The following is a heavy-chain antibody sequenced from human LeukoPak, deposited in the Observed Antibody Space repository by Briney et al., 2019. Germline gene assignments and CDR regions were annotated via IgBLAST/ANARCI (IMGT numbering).Heavy chain of an antibody. V-gene: IGHV4-59*01. CDR3: ARGGDFWSGSDAFDI. D-gene: IGHD3-3*01. Sequence: SETLSLTCTVSGGSISSYYWSWIRQPPGKGLEWIGYIYYSGSTNYNPSLKSRVTISVDTSKNQFSLKLSSVTAADTAVYYCARGGDFWSGSDAFDIWGQGTMVTVSS. CDR1: GGSISSYY. J-gene: IGHJ3*02. CDR2: IYYSGST.